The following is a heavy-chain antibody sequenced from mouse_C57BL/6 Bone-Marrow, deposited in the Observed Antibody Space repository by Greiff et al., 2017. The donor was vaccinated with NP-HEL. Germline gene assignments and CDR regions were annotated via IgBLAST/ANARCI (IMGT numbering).Heavy chain of an antibody. V-gene: IGHV1-55*01. J-gene: IGHJ3*01. Sequence: VQLQQPGAELVKPGASVKMSCKASGYTFTSYWITWVKQRPGPGLEWIGDIYPGSGSTNYNEKFKSKATLTVDTSSSTADMQLSSRTSEDSAVYYWARSSKAWFAYWGQGTLVTVSA. D-gene: IGHD1-1*01. CDR3: ARSSKAWFAY. CDR2: IYPGSGST. CDR1: GYTFTSYW.